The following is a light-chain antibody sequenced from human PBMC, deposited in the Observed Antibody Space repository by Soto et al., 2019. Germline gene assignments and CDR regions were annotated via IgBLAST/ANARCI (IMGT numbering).Light chain of an antibody. CDR2: GAS. V-gene: IGKV3-15*01. J-gene: IGKJ5*01. CDR3: QQRSNWPPFT. Sequence: EIVMTQSPATLSVSPGERATLSCRAIQGVSSNLACYQHKHGQAARLLIYGASTRATGIAARFSGSGSGTEFTLTISSLQSEDVAVYYCQQRSNWPPFTFGQGTRLE. CDR1: QGVSSN.